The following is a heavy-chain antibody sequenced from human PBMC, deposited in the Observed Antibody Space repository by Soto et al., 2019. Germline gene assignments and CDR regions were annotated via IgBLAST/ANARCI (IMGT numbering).Heavy chain of an antibody. CDR2: INHSGST. CDR3: ARGGIWSGYRSISRRGEWFDP. V-gene: IGHV4-34*01. Sequence: QVQLQQWGAGLLKPSETLSLTCAVYGGSFSGYYWSWIRQPPGKGLEWIGEINHSGSTNYNPSLKSRVTISVDTSKNQFSLKLSSVTAADTAVYYCARGGIWSGYRSISRRGEWFDPWGQGTLVTVSS. J-gene: IGHJ5*02. D-gene: IGHD3-3*01. CDR1: GGSFSGYY.